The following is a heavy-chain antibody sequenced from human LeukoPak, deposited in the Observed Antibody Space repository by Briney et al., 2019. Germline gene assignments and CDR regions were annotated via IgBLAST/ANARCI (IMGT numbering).Heavy chain of an antibody. J-gene: IGHJ3*02. CDR2: IQYNVRT. CDR1: GGSICSYY. Sequence: SETLSLTCTVSGGSICSYYWSWIRQPPGKGLEWIGYIQYNVRTNYNPSLKSRVTISVDTSKNQFSLKLSSVTAADTAVYYCASYHGFDIWGQGTMVTVSS. V-gene: IGHV4-59*13. D-gene: IGHD2-2*01. CDR3: ASYHGFDI.